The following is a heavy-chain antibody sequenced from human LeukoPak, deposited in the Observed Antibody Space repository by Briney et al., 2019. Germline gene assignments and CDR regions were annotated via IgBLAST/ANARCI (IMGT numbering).Heavy chain of an antibody. J-gene: IGHJ6*03. CDR2: IYYGASA. D-gene: IGHD5-12*01. V-gene: IGHV4-30-2*01. CDR3: ARGYSGYDKKDYYHYYYMDV. CDR1: GGSINSGGHY. Sequence: SQTLSLTCTVSGGSINSGGHYWTWIRQPPGKGLEWIGYIYYGASAYYNPSLKSRVTISADRPKNQFSLKLTSVTAADTAVYYCARGYSGYDKKDYYHYYYMDVWGKGTAVTVSS.